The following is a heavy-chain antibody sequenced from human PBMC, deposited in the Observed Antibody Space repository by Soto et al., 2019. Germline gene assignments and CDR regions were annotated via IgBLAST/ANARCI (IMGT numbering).Heavy chain of an antibody. V-gene: IGHV4-34*01. J-gene: IGHJ4*02. D-gene: IGHD5-18*01. CDR1: GGSFSGYY. CDR2: INHSGST. Sequence: SETLSLTCAVYGGSFSGYYWSWIRQPPGKGLEWIGEINHSGSTNYNPSLKSRVTISVDTSKNQFSLKLSSVTAADTAVYYCARDYSSYGPFDYWGQGTLVTVSS. CDR3: ARDYSSYGPFDY.